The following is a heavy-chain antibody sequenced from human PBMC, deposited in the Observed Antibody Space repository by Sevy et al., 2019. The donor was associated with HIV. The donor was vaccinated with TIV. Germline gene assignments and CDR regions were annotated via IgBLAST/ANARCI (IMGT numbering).Heavy chain of an antibody. D-gene: IGHD6-13*01. Sequence: GESLKISCKGSGYSFTSYWIGWVRQMPGKGLEWMGIIYPGDSDTRYSPSFQGQVTISADKSISTAYLQWSNLKASDTAMYYCARLGGAAAGTRQWLVHYYYYMDVWGKGTTVTVSS. CDR3: ARLGGAAAGTRQWLVHYYYYMDV. J-gene: IGHJ6*03. CDR2: IYPGDSDT. CDR1: GYSFTSYW. V-gene: IGHV5-51*01.